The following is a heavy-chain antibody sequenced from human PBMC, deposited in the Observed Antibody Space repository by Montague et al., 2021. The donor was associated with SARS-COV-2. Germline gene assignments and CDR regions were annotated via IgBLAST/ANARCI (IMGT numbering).Heavy chain of an antibody. CDR2: IFVTGGT. D-gene: IGHD6-13*01. J-gene: IGHJ4*02. CDR3: AGAFGSSFDF. CDR1: FGSVKNYF. V-gene: IGHV4-4*07. Sequence: SETLSLTCTVSFGSVKNYFGSWIRQPVGKGLEWIGRIFVTGGTKYTPSLKSRVTMSLDTSKNQFSLKLRSVTAADTAIYYCAGAFGSSFDFWGQGILVAVSS.